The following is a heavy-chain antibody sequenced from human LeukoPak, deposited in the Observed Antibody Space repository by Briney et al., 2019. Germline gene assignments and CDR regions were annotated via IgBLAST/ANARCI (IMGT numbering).Heavy chain of an antibody. CDR1: DGSITTYY. Sequence: SETLTLTCTISDGSITTYYWSWIRQPPGQGLEWIGYIYYSGSANYNPSLKSRVTRSADASKNQFSLRLSSVTAADTALYYCVGDLYYRGNSGYFGLLGRGTLVTVSS. CDR3: VGDLYYRGNSGYFGL. J-gene: IGHJ2*01. D-gene: IGHD4-23*01. V-gene: IGHV4-59*01. CDR2: IYYSGSA.